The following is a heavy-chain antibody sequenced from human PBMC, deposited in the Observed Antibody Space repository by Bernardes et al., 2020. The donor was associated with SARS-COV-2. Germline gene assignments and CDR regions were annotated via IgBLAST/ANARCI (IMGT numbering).Heavy chain of an antibody. V-gene: IGHV3-74*01. CDR3: ARGALSGTYGVGDY. CDR1: GSTFSNYW. J-gene: IGHJ4*02. CDR2: IKTDGTSP. Sequence: GGSLRPSCAASGSTFSNYWMHWVRQVPGEGLVWVSCIKTDGTSPSYADSVKGRFTISRDNAKNTLYLQMNSLRVEDTAVYYCARGALSGTYGVGDYWGQGTLVTVSS. D-gene: IGHD1-26*01.